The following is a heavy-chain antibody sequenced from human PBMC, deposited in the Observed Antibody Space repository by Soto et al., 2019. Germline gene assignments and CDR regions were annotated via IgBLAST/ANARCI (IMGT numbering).Heavy chain of an antibody. D-gene: IGHD2-15*01. CDR3: ARGVVQVVDWYFDL. Sequence: QVQLVQSGAEVKKPGSSVKVSCKASGGTFSSYAISWVRQAPGQGLEWMGGIIPIFGTANYAQNFQGRVTITADDFTSTAYLELSRLSSEDPAVYYCARGVVQVVDWYFDLWGRGTLVTVSS. V-gene: IGHV1-69*01. CDR1: GGTFSSYA. J-gene: IGHJ2*01. CDR2: IIPIFGTA.